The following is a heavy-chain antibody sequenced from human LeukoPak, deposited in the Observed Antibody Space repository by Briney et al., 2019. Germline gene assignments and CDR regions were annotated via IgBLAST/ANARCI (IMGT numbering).Heavy chain of an antibody. CDR2: IKQDGSEK. J-gene: IGHJ4*02. CDR1: GFTFSSYW. D-gene: IGHD3-22*01. V-gene: IGHV3-7*01. CDR3: ARKASDSSGPAVDY. Sequence: GGSLRLSCAASGFTFSSYWMSWVRQAPGKGLEWVANIKQDGSEKYYVDSVKGRFTISRDNAKNSLYLQMNSLRAEDTAVYYCARKASDSSGPAVDYWGQGTLVTVSS.